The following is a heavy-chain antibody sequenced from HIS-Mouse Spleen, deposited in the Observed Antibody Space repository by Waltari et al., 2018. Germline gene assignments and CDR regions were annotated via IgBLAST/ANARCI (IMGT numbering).Heavy chain of an antibody. Sequence: QVQLQQWGAGLLKPSETLSLTCAVYGGSFSGYYWSWIRQPPGKGLEWIGEINHSGSTNYNPSLKSRVTISVDTSKNQFSLKLSSVTAADTAVYYCARIPLTGDAFDIWGQGTMVTVSS. CDR3: ARIPLTGDAFDI. CDR1: GGSFSGYY. J-gene: IGHJ3*02. D-gene: IGHD7-27*01. V-gene: IGHV4-34*01. CDR2: INHSGST.